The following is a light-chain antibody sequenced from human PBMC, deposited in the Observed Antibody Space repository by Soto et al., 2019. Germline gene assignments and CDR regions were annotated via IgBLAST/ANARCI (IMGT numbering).Light chain of an antibody. CDR2: KAS. CDR1: QSINIW. CDR3: QQYDSYPWT. J-gene: IGKJ1*01. V-gene: IGKV1-5*03. Sequence: DIQMTQSPSTLSASVGDRVTITCRASQSINIWLAWYQQKPGKAPNLLIYKASTLESGVPSRFSGSRSGTEFTLTISSLQPDDFATYYCQQYDSYPWTFGQGTKVEIK.